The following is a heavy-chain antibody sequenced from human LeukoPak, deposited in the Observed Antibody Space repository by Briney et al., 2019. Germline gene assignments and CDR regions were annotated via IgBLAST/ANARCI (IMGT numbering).Heavy chain of an antibody. CDR3: ARVGSGRLWFGERGAFDI. V-gene: IGHV4-61*02. Sequence: PSETLSLTCTVSGGSISSSSYYWSWIRQPAGKGLEWIGRIYTSGSTNYNPSLKSRVTISVDTSKNQFSLKLSSVTAADTAVYYCARVGSGRLWFGERGAFDIWGQGTMVTVSS. J-gene: IGHJ3*02. CDR1: GGSISSSSYY. D-gene: IGHD3-10*01. CDR2: IYTSGST.